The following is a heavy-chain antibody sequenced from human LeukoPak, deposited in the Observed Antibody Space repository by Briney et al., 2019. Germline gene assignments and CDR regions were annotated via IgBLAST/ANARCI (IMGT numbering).Heavy chain of an antibody. D-gene: IGHD6-13*01. J-gene: IGHJ4*02. Sequence: GGSLRLSCAASGFTFSTYWMHWVRQAPGKGLVWVSRINPDGTTTSYADSVKGRFTISRDNAKDTVYLQMNSLRAEDTAVYYCAKSHAYSSSWYKFDYWGQGTLVTVSS. V-gene: IGHV3-74*01. CDR1: GFTFSTYW. CDR2: INPDGTTT. CDR3: AKSHAYSSSWYKFDY.